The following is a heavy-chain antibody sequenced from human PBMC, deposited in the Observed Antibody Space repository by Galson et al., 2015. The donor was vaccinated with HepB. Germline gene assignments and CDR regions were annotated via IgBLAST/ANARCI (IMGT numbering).Heavy chain of an antibody. J-gene: IGHJ3*02. D-gene: IGHD3-10*01. CDR1: GFTFSSYA. Sequence: SLRLSCAASGFTFSSYAMHWVRQAPGKGLEWVAVISYDGSNKYYADSVKGRFTISRDNSKNTLYLQMNSLRAEDTAVYYCARDRRGVESGSGSSDAFDIWGQGTMVTVSS. CDR2: ISYDGSNK. V-gene: IGHV3-30-3*01. CDR3: ARDRRGVESGSGSSDAFDI.